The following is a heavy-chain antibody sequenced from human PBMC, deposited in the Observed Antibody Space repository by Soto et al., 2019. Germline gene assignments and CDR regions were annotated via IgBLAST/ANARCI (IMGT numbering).Heavy chain of an antibody. CDR3: ERIRNEPGVPYDFDI. D-gene: IGHD3-3*01. V-gene: IGHV4-31*03. Sequence: SETLSLTCTVSGGSISSGGYYWSWIRQHPGKGLEWIGYIYYSGSTYYNPSLKSRVTISVDTSKNQFSLKLSSVTAADTAVYYCERIRNEPGVPYDFDIWGQGTMVTVSS. J-gene: IGHJ3*02. CDR1: GGSISSGGYY. CDR2: IYYSGST.